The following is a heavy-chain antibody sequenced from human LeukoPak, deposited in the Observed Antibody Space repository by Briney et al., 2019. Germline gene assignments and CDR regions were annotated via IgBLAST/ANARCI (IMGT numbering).Heavy chain of an antibody. D-gene: IGHD6-13*01. J-gene: IGHJ6*02. V-gene: IGHV1-69*13. CDR2: IIPIFGTA. CDR1: GGTFSSYA. CDR3: AREFVGGPAAGVYYYYGMDV. Sequence: SVKVSCKASGGTFSSYAISWVRQAPGQGLEWMGGIIPIFGTANYAQKFQGRVTITADESTSTAYMELSSLRSEDTAVYYCAREFVGGPAAGVYYYYGMDVWGQGTTVTVSS.